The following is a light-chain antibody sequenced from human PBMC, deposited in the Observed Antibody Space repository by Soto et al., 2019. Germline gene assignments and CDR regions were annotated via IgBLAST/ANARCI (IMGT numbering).Light chain of an antibody. J-gene: IGKJ1*01. CDR3: QQYGSSART. CDR2: GAS. Sequence: IVMTQSPDSLAVSLGERATINCESSQSVLFTSNNKNYLAWYQQKPGQAPRLLIYGASSRATGIPDRFSGSGSGTDFTLTISRLEPEDFAVYYCQQYGSSARTFGQGTKVDIK. V-gene: IGKV4-1*01. CDR1: QSVLFTSNNKNY.